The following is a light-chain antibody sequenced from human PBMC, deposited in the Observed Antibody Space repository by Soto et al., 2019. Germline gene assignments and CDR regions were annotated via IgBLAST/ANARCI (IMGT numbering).Light chain of an antibody. J-gene: IGLJ3*02. CDR3: STYTSRRALGV. CDR1: SSDVGGYNY. CDR2: EVS. V-gene: IGLV2-14*01. Sequence: QSALTQPASVSGSPGQSVTISCTGTSSDVGGYNYVSWYQQHPGKAPKLMIYEVSNRPSGVSNRFSGSKSGNTTSLTISGPQAEEEADYYCSTYTSRRALGVFGGGTKVTVL.